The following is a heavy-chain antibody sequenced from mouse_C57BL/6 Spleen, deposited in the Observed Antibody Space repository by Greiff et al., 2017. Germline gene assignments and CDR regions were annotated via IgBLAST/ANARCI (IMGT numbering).Heavy chain of an antibody. V-gene: IGHV1-59*01. CDR1: GYTFTSYW. J-gene: IGHJ2*01. CDR3: ARGRDYSNFFDY. D-gene: IGHD2-5*01. CDR2: IDPSDSYT. Sequence: QVQLQQPGAELVRPGTSVKLSCKASGYTFTSYWMHWVKQRPGQGLEWIGVIDPSDSYTNYNQKFKGKATLTVDTSSSTAYMQLSSLTSEDSAVYYCARGRDYSNFFDYWGQGTTLTVSS.